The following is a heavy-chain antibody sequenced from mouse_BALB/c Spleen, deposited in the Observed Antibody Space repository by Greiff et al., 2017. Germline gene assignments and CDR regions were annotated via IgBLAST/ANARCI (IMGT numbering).Heavy chain of an antibody. V-gene: IGHV1-63*02. CDR2: IYPGGGYT. Sequence: VQLQQSGAELVRPGTSVKISCKASGYTFTNYWLGWVKQRPGHGLEWIGDIYPGGGYTNYNEKFKGKATLTADTSSSTAYMQLSSLTSEDSAVYFCARDYYGRRYYFDYWGQGTTLTVSS. J-gene: IGHJ2*01. CDR3: ARDYYGRRYYFDY. D-gene: IGHD1-1*01. CDR1: GYTFTNYW.